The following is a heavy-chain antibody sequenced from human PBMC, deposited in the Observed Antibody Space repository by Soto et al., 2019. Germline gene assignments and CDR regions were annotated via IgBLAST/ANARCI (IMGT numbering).Heavy chain of an antibody. V-gene: IGHV4-38-2*01. Sequence: SETLSLTCAVSGYSISSGYYWGWIRQPPGKGLEWIGSIYHSGSTYYNPSLKSRVTISVDTSKNQFSLKLSSVTAADTAVYYCALVPTAAGGYFDYWGQGTLVTVSS. CDR2: IYHSGST. J-gene: IGHJ4*02. CDR3: ALVPTAAGGYFDY. D-gene: IGHD6-13*01. CDR1: GYSISSGYY.